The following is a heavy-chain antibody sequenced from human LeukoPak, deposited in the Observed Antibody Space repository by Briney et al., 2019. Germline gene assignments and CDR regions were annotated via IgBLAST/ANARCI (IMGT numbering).Heavy chain of an antibody. Sequence: SGTLSLTCTVSGGSISSSSYYWGWIRQPPGKGLEWIGSIYYSGSTYYNPSLKSRVTISVDTSKNQFSLKLSSVTAADTAVYYCARDSSGWIRGRFDPWGQGTLVTVSS. V-gene: IGHV4-39*07. CDR3: ARDSSGWIRGRFDP. J-gene: IGHJ5*02. CDR2: IYYSGST. CDR1: GGSISSSSYY. D-gene: IGHD6-19*01.